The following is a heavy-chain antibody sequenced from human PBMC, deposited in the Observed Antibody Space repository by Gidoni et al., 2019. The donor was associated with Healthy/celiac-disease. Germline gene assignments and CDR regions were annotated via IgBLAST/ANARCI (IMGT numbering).Heavy chain of an antibody. Sequence: QLQLQASGPGLVKPSETLSLTCTVSGGSIRRSSYYWGWIRQPPGKGLEWIGSIYYSGSTYYNPSLKSRVTISVDTAKNQFSLKLSSVTAADTAVYYCASIADYYDSSGYSYSPQCFDYWGQGTLVTVSS. CDR3: ASIADYYDSSGYSYSPQCFDY. J-gene: IGHJ4*02. CDR1: GGSIRRSSYY. CDR2: IYYSGST. D-gene: IGHD3-22*01. V-gene: IGHV4-39*01.